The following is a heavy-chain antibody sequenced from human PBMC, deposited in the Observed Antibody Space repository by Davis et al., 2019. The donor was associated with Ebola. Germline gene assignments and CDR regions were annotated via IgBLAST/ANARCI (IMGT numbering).Heavy chain of an antibody. CDR2: ISSSSSYI. CDR1: GFTFSSYS. CDR3: ARDSNGDGFDY. V-gene: IGHV3-21*01. Sequence: GESLKISCAASGFTFSSYSMNWVRQAPGKGLEWVSSISSSSSYIYYADSVKGRFTISRDNAKNSLYLQMNSLRAEDTAVYYCARDSNGDGFDYWGQGTLVTVSS. J-gene: IGHJ4*02. D-gene: IGHD3-10*01.